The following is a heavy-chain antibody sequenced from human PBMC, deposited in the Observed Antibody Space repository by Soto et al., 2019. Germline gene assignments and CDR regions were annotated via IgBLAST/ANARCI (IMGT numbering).Heavy chain of an antibody. D-gene: IGHD2-2*02. V-gene: IGHV3-23*01. CDR1: GFTFSSYA. Sequence: EVQLLESGGGLVQPGGSLRLSCAASGFTFSSYAMSWVRHAPGKGLEWVSAISGSGGSTYYADSVKGRFTISRDNSKNTLYLQMNSLRAEDTAVYYCAKIPGSPPRWDYWGQGTLVTVSS. J-gene: IGHJ4*02. CDR2: ISGSGGST. CDR3: AKIPGSPPRWDY.